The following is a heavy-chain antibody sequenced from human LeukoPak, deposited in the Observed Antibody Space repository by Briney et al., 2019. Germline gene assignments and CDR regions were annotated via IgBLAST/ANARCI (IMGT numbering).Heavy chain of an antibody. CDR1: GFTFSNAW. CDR2: IKSKTDGGTT. D-gene: IGHD2-21*01. V-gene: IGHV3-15*01. Sequence: KTGGSLRLSCAASGFTFSNAWMSWVRQAPGKGLEWVGRIKSKTDGGTTDYAAPVKGRFTVSRDDSKNTLYLQMNSLKTEDTAVYYCTTDPILLAYCGGDCDYWGQGTLVTVSS. CDR3: TTDPILLAYCGGDCDY. J-gene: IGHJ4*02.